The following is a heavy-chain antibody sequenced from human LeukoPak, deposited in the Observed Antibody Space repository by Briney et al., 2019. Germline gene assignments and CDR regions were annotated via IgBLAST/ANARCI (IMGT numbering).Heavy chain of an antibody. Sequence: PSETLSLTCTVSGGSISSYYWGWLRQPPGKGLEWIGSIYHSGSTYYNPSLKSRVTISVDTSKNQFSLKLSSVTAADTAVYYCARLPDYYDSSGYHFDYWGQGTLVTVSS. CDR2: IYHSGST. CDR3: ARLPDYYDSSGYHFDY. V-gene: IGHV4-38-2*02. J-gene: IGHJ4*02. CDR1: GGSISSYY. D-gene: IGHD3-22*01.